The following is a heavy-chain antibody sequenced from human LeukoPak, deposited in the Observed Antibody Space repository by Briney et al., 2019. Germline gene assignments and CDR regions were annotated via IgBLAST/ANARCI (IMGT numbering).Heavy chain of an antibody. CDR3: ASTNYYDSSGYGY. V-gene: IGHV3-23*01. D-gene: IGHD3-22*01. CDR1: GFTFSSSA. J-gene: IGHJ4*02. Sequence: PGGSLRLSCAASGFTFSSSAMSWLRQAPGKGLEWVSAISNNGGYTYYADSVKGRFTISRDNSKNTLYLQMNSLRAEDTAVYYCASTNYYDSSGYGYWGQGTLVTVSS. CDR2: ISNNGGYT.